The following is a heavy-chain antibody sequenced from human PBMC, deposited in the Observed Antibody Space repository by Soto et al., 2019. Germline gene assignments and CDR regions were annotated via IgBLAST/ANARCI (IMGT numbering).Heavy chain of an antibody. Sequence: SETLSLTCAVSGGSISSSNWWSWVRQPPGKGLEWIGGIYHSGSTNYNPSLKSRVTISVDKSKNQFSLKLSSVTAADTAVYYCARSYCTNGVCYRPLDYWGQGTLVTVSS. J-gene: IGHJ4*02. CDR2: IYHSGST. CDR3: ARSYCTNGVCYRPLDY. D-gene: IGHD2-8*01. V-gene: IGHV4-4*02. CDR1: GGSISSSNW.